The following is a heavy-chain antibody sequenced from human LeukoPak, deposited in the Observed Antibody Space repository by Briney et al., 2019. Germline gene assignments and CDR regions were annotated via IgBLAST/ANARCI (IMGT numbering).Heavy chain of an antibody. D-gene: IGHD6-19*01. CDR2: IYTSGST. CDR1: GGSISSSSYY. J-gene: IGHJ4*02. Sequence: SETLSLTCTVSGGSISSSSYYWGWIRQPPGKGLEWIGRIYTSGSTNYNPSLKGRVTMSVDTSKNQFSLKLSSVTAADTAVYYCARDTAVAGISDYWGQGTLVTVSS. V-gene: IGHV4-39*07. CDR3: ARDTAVAGISDY.